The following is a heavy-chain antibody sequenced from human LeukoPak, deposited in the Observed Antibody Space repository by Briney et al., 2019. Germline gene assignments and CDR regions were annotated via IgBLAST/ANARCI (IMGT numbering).Heavy chain of an antibody. CDR3: AHESSAYFY. D-gene: IGHD3-22*01. J-gene: IGHJ4*02. V-gene: IGHV3-21*01. CDR2: ISSGSSFI. Sequence: GGSLRLSCAASGFTFSTYSMNWVRQAPGKGLEWVSSISSGSSFIYYADSVKGRFTISRDNAKNSLFLQMNSLRAEDTAVYYCAHESSAYFYWGQGTLVTVSS. CDR1: GFTFSTYS.